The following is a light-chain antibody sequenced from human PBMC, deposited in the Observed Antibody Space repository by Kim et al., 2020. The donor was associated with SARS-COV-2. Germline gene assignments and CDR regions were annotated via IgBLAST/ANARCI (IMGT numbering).Light chain of an antibody. CDR3: QHYNNWPPWT. CDR2: GAS. Sequence: EIVMTQSPATLSVSPGERATLSCRASHTVSRNLAWYQQKPGQAPRLLIYGASTGATGVPARFSGSGSETEFTLTISSLQSEDFALYYCQHYNNWPPWTFGQGTKVDIK. J-gene: IGKJ1*01. CDR1: HTVSRN. V-gene: IGKV3-15*01.